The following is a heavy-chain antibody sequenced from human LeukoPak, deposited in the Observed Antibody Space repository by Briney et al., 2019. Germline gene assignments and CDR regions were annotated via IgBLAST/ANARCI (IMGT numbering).Heavy chain of an antibody. D-gene: IGHD3-22*01. V-gene: IGHV3-30*03. CDR3: ARGESWYYYDSTPFDY. Sequence: PGGSLRLSCAASAFTFSSYGMHWVRQAPGKGLEWVAVISYDGSNKYYADSVKGRFTISRDNSKNTLYLQMNSLRAEDTAVYYCARGESWYYYDSTPFDYWGQGTLVTVSS. J-gene: IGHJ4*02. CDR2: ISYDGSNK. CDR1: AFTFSSYG.